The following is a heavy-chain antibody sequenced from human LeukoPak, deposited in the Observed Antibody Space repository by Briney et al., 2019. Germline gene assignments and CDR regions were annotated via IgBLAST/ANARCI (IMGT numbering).Heavy chain of an antibody. V-gene: IGHV3-21*01. CDR3: ARVDDYSNSLGY. CDR1: GFTFSSYS. CDR2: ISSSSSYI. D-gene: IGHD4-11*01. J-gene: IGHJ4*02. Sequence: GGSLRLSCAASGFTFSSYSMNWVRQAPGKGLEWVSSISSSSSYIYYADSVKGRFTISRDNAKNSLYLQMNSLRAEDTAVYYCARVDDYSNSLGYWGQGTLVTVSS.